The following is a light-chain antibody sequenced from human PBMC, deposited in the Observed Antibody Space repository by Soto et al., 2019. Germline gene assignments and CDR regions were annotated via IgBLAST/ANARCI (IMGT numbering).Light chain of an antibody. Sequence: IVLTQSPATLSLWPGETAILSCRASQSVSSNLSWYQQKPGQAPRLLIYDASSRAPGVPARFSGSGSGTDFTLTISSLEPEDFALYYCQQRSSWITFGQGTRLEIE. J-gene: IGKJ5*01. CDR3: QQRSSWIT. V-gene: IGKV3-11*01. CDR1: QSVSSN. CDR2: DAS.